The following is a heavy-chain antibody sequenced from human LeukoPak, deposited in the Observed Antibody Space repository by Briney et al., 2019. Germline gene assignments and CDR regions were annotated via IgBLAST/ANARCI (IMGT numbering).Heavy chain of an antibody. V-gene: IGHV3-11*04. CDR1: GFNFSDYY. J-gene: IGHJ4*02. Sequence: KPGGSLRLSCTASGFNFSDYYMSWIRQAPGKGLEWISYISSSGSTIYYADSVKGRFTISRDNAKNSLYLQMNSLRAEDTAVYYCARETTRPQWEQPRGGFDYWGQGTLVTVSS. CDR2: ISSSGSTI. D-gene: IGHD1-26*01. CDR3: ARETTRPQWEQPRGGFDY.